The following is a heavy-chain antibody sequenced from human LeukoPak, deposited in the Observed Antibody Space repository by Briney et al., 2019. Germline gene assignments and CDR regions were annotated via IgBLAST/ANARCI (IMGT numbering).Heavy chain of an antibody. Sequence: SETLSLTCTVSGGSISSYYWSWIRQPPGKGLEWIGYIYDSGSTNYNPSLKSRVTITVDTSKNQFSLKLSSVTAADTAVYYCAREAQYYDILTGYSDSYYFDYWGQGTLVTVSS. J-gene: IGHJ4*02. CDR3: AREAQYYDILTGYSDSYYFDY. D-gene: IGHD3-9*01. CDR2: IYDSGST. V-gene: IGHV4-59*12. CDR1: GGSISSYY.